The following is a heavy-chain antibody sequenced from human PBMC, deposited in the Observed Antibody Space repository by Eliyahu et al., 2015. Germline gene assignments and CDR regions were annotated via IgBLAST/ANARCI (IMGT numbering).Heavy chain of an antibody. J-gene: IGHJ4*02. CDR1: GGIFSNXG. CDR3: ARDMXRLDF. D-gene: IGHD6-25*01. Sequence: QVHLEQSGAAVKKPGSSVKVACKASGGIFSNXGFAWVRQAPGQGLEWGGGIIPMIGKANYARKFQGRVTITADESTSTVYMELTTLTSDDAAVFFCARDMXRLDFWGQGTQVTVSS. V-gene: IGHV1-69*01. CDR2: IIPMIGKA.